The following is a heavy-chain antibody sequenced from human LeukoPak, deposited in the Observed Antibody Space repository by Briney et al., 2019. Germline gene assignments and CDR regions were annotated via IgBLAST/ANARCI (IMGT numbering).Heavy chain of an antibody. D-gene: IGHD3-10*01. J-gene: IGHJ4*02. CDR2: IPSGGFYE. CDR1: GFNFGNYA. CDR3: ARDSTYYYESGSSGPHYFDN. V-gene: IGHV3-30-3*01. Sequence: GGSLRLSCAASGFNFGNYAMHWVRQAPGKGLEWVSLIPSGGFYEYYADSVKGRFTISRDDSGNTLYLQLNSLRPEDTAVYYCARDSTYYYESGSSGPHYFDNWGQGTLVTVSS.